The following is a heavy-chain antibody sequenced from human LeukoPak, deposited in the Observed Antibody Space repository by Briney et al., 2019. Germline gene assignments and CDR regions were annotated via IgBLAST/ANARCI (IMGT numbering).Heavy chain of an antibody. V-gene: IGHV3-74*01. D-gene: IGHD3-22*01. CDR1: GFTFSSYA. CDR2: INSDGSST. J-gene: IGHJ4*02. Sequence: HPGGSLRLSCAASGFTFSSYAMSWVRHAPGKGLVWVSRINSDGSSTSYADSVKGRFTISRDNAKNTLYLQMNSLRAEDTAVYYCARVTEDYYDSSGYPDYWGQGTLVTVSS. CDR3: ARVTEDYYDSSGYPDY.